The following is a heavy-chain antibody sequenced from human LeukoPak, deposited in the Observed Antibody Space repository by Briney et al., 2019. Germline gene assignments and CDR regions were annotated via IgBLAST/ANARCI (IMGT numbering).Heavy chain of an antibody. CDR2: IGTAGDT. CDR3: ARVVRGYYDSSGALDY. J-gene: IGHJ4*02. V-gene: IGHV3-13*01. D-gene: IGHD3-22*01. CDR1: GFTFSSYD. Sequence: GGSLRLSCAASGFTFSSYDMHWVRQATGKGLEWVSAIGTAGDTYYPGSVKGRFTISGENAKNSLYLQMSSLRAEDTAVYYCARVVRGYYDSSGALDYWGQGTLVTVSS.